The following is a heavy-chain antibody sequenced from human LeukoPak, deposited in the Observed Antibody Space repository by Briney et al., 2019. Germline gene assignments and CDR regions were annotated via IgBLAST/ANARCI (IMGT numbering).Heavy chain of an antibody. CDR2: ISPAGDTT. D-gene: IGHD2-21*02. CDR1: GATFSRYG. J-gene: IGHJ4*02. Sequence: GGSLRLSCAVSGATFSRYGMIWVRQAPGKGLEWVSFISPAGDTTNYADSVKGRFTISRDNSKNTVDLQMNNLRVDDTAIYYCAKDHANTPVVTNWGQGILVSVSS. V-gene: IGHV3-23*01. CDR3: AKDHANTPVVTN.